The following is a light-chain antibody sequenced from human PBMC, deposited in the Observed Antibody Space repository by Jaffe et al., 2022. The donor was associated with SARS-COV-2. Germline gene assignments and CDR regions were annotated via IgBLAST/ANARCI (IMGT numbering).Light chain of an antibody. CDR1: QSLNTN. CDR3: QQRSSLPLT. Sequence: EIVLTQSPATLSLSPGERATLSCRASQSLNTNLAWYQHKPGQAPRPLIFDAFDRAAGVPARFSGSGSGTDFTLIISSLEPDDFAVYYCQQRSSLPLTFGQGTKLEVK. CDR2: DAF. V-gene: IGKV3-11*01. J-gene: IGKJ2*01.